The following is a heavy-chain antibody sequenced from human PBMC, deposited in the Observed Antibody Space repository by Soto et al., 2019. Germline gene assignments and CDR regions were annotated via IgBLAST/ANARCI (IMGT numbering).Heavy chain of an antibody. Sequence: EVQLVESGGGLIQPGGSLRLSCAASGFTVSSNYMSWVRQAPGKGLEWVSAISGSGGSTYYADSVKGRFTISRDNSKNTLYLQMNSLRAEDTAVYYCAKSAASEDDYFYYGMDVWGQGTTVTVSS. CDR3: AKSAASEDDYFYYGMDV. J-gene: IGHJ6*02. CDR1: GFTVSSNY. V-gene: IGHV3-23*04. D-gene: IGHD6-25*01. CDR2: ISGSGGST.